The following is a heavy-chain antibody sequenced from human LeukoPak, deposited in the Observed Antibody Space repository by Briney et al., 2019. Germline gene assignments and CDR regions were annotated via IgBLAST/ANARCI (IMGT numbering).Heavy chain of an antibody. D-gene: IGHD6-19*01. CDR2: IYYSGST. J-gene: IGHJ4*02. CDR3: ARDQDSSGWYDY. Sequence: PSETLSLTCTVSGGSISSSSYYWGWIRQPPGKGLEWIGSIYYSGSTYYNPSLKSRVTISVDTSKNQFSLKLSSVTAADTAVYYCARDQDSSGWYDYWGQGTLVTVSS. CDR1: GGSISSSSYY. V-gene: IGHV4-39*07.